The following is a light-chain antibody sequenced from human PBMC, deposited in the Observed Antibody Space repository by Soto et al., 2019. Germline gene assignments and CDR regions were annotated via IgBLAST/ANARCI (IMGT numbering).Light chain of an antibody. V-gene: IGKV3-11*01. CDR1: QSVSSY. CDR2: DAS. Sequence: VLTQSPATLSLSPGERATPSCRASQSVSSYLAWYQQKPGQAPRLLIYDASNRATGIPARFSGSGSGTDFTLTISSLEPEDFAVYYCQQRSNWPPLTFGGGTKVDIK. CDR3: QQRSNWPPLT. J-gene: IGKJ4*01.